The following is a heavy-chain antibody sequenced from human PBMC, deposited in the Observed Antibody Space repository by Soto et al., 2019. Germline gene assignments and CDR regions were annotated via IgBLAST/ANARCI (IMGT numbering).Heavy chain of an antibody. Sequence: PGGSLRLSCAASGFTFSSYGMHWVRRAPGKGLEWVAVISYDGSNKYYADSVKGRLTISRDNSKNTLYLQMNSLRAEDTAVYYCAKDDLDFSSGPSFAGTDSRRYYYYYYMDVWGKGTTVTVSS. CDR3: AKDDLDFSSGPSFAGTDSRRYYYYYYMDV. CDR2: ISYDGSNK. CDR1: GFTFSSYG. D-gene: IGHD3-3*01. V-gene: IGHV3-30*18. J-gene: IGHJ6*03.